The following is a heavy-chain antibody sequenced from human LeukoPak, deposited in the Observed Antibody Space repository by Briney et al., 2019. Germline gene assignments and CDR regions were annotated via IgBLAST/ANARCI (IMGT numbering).Heavy chain of an antibody. D-gene: IGHD6-13*01. CDR1: GFTFSSYG. J-gene: IGHJ4*02. CDR3: AKDPYSSPSHPDY. CDR2: IRYDGSNK. Sequence: PGGSLRLSCAASGFTFSSYGMHWVRQAPGKGLEWVAFIRYDGSNKYYADSVKGRFTISRDNSKNTLYLQMNSLRAEDTAVYYCAKDPYSSPSHPDYWGQGTLVTVSS. V-gene: IGHV3-30*02.